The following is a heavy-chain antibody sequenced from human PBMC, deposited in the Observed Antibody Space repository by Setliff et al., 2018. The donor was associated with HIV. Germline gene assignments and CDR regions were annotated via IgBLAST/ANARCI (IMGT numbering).Heavy chain of an antibody. CDR2: ISSSSSYT. Sequence: GGSLRLSCAPSGFTLGSYAMSWVRQAPGKGLEWVSYISSSSSYTHYADSVKGRLTISRDNVKDSLYLQMNSLRAEDTAVYYCARDRYSGSSTDYWGQGTLVTVSS. V-gene: IGHV3-21*01. J-gene: IGHJ4*02. CDR3: ARDRYSGSSTDY. CDR1: GFTLGSYA. D-gene: IGHD1-26*01.